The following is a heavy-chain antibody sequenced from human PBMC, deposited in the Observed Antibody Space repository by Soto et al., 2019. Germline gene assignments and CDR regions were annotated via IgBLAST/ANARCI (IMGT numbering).Heavy chain of an antibody. J-gene: IGHJ4*02. Sequence: QVQLVESGGGVVQPGRSLRLSCAASGFTFSSYGMHWVRQAPGKGLEWVAVIWYDGSNKYYADSVKGRFTISRDNSKNTLYLQMNSLRAEDTAVYYCARDNCYGGIYYFDYWGQGTLVTVSS. CDR3: ARDNCYGGIYYFDY. V-gene: IGHV3-33*01. D-gene: IGHD4-17*01. CDR2: IWYDGSNK. CDR1: GFTFSSYG.